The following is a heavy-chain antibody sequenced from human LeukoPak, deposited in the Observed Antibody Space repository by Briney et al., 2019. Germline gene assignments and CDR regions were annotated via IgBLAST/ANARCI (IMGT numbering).Heavy chain of an antibody. J-gene: IGHJ4*02. CDR2: IPYFGNT. CDR3: ASVMGYCSRGSCYHFDY. Sequence: SETLSLTCTVSGGSITKSNYYWAWIRQPPGKGLEWLWCIPYFGNTNYNPSLKSRVTISVDTSKNQFSLKLTSVTAADTSVYYCASVMGYCSRGSCYHFDYWGQGTLVTASS. V-gene: IGHV4-39*01. D-gene: IGHD2-15*01. CDR1: GGSITKSNYY.